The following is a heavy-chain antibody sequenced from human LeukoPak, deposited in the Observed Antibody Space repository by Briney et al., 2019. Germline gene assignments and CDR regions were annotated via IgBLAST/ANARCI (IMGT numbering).Heavy chain of an antibody. J-gene: IGHJ4*02. V-gene: IGHV3-23*01. CDR2: ISGSGGIT. CDR3: AKRPRGNYLDPFDY. CDR1: GFTSSSYV. D-gene: IGHD3-10*01. Sequence: GGSLRVSCAASGFTSSSYVMSWVRQAPGKGLEWVSGISGSGGITYYADSVKGRFTISRDNSKNRLYLQMNSLRAEDTAVYYCAKRPRGNYLDPFDYWGQGALVTVSS.